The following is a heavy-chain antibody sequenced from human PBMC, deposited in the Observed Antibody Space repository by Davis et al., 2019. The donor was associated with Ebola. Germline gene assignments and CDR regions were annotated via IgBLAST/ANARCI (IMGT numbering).Heavy chain of an antibody. J-gene: IGHJ4*02. V-gene: IGHV4-61*01. CDR1: GGSVSSGSYY. CDR3: ARGPTDHYYDSSGYYTRRRGFDY. CDR2: IYYSGST. Sequence: SETLSLTCTVSGGSVSSGSYYWSWIRQPPGKGLEWIGYIYYSGSTNYNPSLKSRVTISVDTSKNQFSLKLSSVTAADTAVYYCARGPTDHYYDSSGYYTRRRGFDYWGQGTLVTVSS. D-gene: IGHD3-22*01.